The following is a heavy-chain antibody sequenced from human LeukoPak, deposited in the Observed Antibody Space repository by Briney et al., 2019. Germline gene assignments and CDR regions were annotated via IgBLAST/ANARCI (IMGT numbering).Heavy chain of an antibody. CDR2: ISGYNGNT. CDR3: VREFGGNYSIDY. Sequence: AAVKVSCKASVYTFNSYGTSWVRQAPGQGLEWMGWISGYNGNTNYAQKLQGRVTLTTDTSTSTAYMELRSLRSDDTAVYYCVREFGGNYSIDYWGQGTLDTVSS. CDR1: VYTFNSYG. V-gene: IGHV1-18*01. J-gene: IGHJ4*02. D-gene: IGHD4/OR15-4a*01.